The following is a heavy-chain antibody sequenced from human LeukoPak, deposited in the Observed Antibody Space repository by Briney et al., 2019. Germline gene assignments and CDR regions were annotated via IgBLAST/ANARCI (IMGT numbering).Heavy chain of an antibody. CDR1: GFTFSSYA. Sequence: GGSLRLSCAASGFTFSSYAMHWVRQAPGKGLEWVAVISYDGSNKYYADSVKGRFTISRDNSKNTLYLQMNSLRAEDTAVYYCAKAEFLYDFWSGYGYYGMDVWGQGTTVTVSS. J-gene: IGHJ6*02. V-gene: IGHV3-30-3*01. CDR2: ISYDGSNK. CDR3: AKAEFLYDFWSGYGYYGMDV. D-gene: IGHD3-3*01.